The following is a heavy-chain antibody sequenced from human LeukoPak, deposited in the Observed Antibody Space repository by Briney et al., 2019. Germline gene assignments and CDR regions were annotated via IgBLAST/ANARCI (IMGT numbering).Heavy chain of an antibody. CDR1: GGSFSGYY. Sequence: SETLSLTCAVYGGSFSGYYWSWIRQPPGKGLEWIGYIYYSGSTNYNPSLKSRVTISVDTSKNQFSLKLSSVTAADTAVYYCARGILEWLLFRDYYYYMDVWGKGTTVTVSS. D-gene: IGHD3-3*01. J-gene: IGHJ6*03. CDR2: IYYSGST. CDR3: ARGILEWLLFRDYYYYMDV. V-gene: IGHV4-59*01.